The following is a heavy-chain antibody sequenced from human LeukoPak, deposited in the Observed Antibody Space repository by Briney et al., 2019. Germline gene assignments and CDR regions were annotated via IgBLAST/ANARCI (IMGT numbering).Heavy chain of an antibody. V-gene: IGHV3-30-3*01. CDR3: VQDLWFGEYDL. D-gene: IGHD3-10*01. CDR1: GFSFSTYA. CDR2: ISYDGITT. J-gene: IGHJ3*01. Sequence: PGGSLRLSCAASGFSFSTYAMYWVRQAPGKGLECVALISYDGITTYYADSVKGRFTISRDNSKNTLYLQMNSLRADDTAVYYCVQDLWFGEYDLWGQGTMVTVS.